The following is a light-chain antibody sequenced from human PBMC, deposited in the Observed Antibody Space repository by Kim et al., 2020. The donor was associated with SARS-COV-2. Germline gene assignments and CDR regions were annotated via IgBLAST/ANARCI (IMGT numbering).Light chain of an antibody. J-gene: IGLJ2*01. V-gene: IGLV3-19*01. CDR2: GKN. CDR1: SLGSYY. CDR3: YSRESSGNHCI. Sequence: ALGQTVRITCHGASLGSYYASWFQQKPGQAPILVFYGKNNRPSGIPDRFSGPYSGNTASLTITAAQAEDEADYYCYSRESSGNHCIFGGGTQLTVL.